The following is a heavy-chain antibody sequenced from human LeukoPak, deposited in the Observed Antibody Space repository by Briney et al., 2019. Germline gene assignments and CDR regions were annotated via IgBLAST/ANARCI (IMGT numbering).Heavy chain of an antibody. Sequence: SQTLSLTCTVSGGSISSGSYYWSWIRQPAGKGLEWIGRIYTSGSTNYNPSLKSRVTISVDKSKNQFSLKLSSVTAADTAVYYCASLHSSGWFRYFDYWGQGTLVTVSS. V-gene: IGHV4-61*02. CDR1: GGSISSGSYY. D-gene: IGHD6-19*01. J-gene: IGHJ4*02. CDR3: ASLHSSGWFRYFDY. CDR2: IYTSGST.